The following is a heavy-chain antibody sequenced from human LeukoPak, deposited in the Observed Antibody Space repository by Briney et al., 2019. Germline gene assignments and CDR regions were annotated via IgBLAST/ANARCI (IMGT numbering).Heavy chain of an antibody. J-gene: IGHJ3*02. CDR2: MRYDGSNK. Sequence: GGSLRLSCAASGLPFSSYGIHCVRQAPGKGLECVAFMRYDGSNKYYADSVKGRFTISRDNSKNTLYLQMNSLRAEDTAVYYCARSHGDYVLLGSAFDIWGQGTMVTVSS. CDR3: ARSHGDYVLLGSAFDI. D-gene: IGHD4-17*01. CDR1: GLPFSSYG. V-gene: IGHV3-30*02.